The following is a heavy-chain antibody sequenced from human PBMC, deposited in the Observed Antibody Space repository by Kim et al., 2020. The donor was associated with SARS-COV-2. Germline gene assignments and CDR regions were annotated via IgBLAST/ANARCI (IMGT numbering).Heavy chain of an antibody. CDR1: GFTFSNYA. Sequence: GGSLRLSCIASGFTFSNYAMNWVRQAPGKGLQWVSSITISGGFTYHADSVKGRFTISRDNSKNTLYLQMNSLRVEDTAIYYCAKQVVPAALYGGDYWGQGTLVTVSS. CDR3: AKQVVPAALYGGDY. D-gene: IGHD2-2*01. J-gene: IGHJ4*02. V-gene: IGHV3-23*01. CDR2: ITISGGFT.